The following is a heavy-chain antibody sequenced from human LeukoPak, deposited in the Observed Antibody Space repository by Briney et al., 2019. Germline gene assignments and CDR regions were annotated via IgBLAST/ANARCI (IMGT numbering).Heavy chain of an antibody. CDR2: ISASGGYT. D-gene: IGHD6-6*01. Sequence: GGSLRLSCAASGFTFSNYGMSWVRQAPGKGLEWVSSISASGGYTYYADSVKGRFTISRDNSKNTLSLQMNSLRAEDTAIYYCAKDPYSSSSGGPYGMDVWGQGTTVTVSS. V-gene: IGHV3-23*01. J-gene: IGHJ6*02. CDR1: GFTFSNYG. CDR3: AKDPYSSSSGGPYGMDV.